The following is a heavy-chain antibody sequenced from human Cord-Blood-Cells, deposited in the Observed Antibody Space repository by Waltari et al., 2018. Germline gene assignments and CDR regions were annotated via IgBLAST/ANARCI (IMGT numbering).Heavy chain of an antibody. CDR1: GGSISSHY. V-gene: IGHV4-59*11. CDR2: SYYSGST. J-gene: IGHJ4*02. Sequence: QVQLQESGPGLVKPSETLSLTCTVSGGSISSHYWSWIRQPPGKGLEWIGYSYYSGSTNYTPSLKRRVTISVGTSKNQFALKLSAVTAADTAVYHCARDVEGFDYWGQGTLVTVSS. D-gene: IGHD2-15*01. CDR3: ARDVEGFDY.